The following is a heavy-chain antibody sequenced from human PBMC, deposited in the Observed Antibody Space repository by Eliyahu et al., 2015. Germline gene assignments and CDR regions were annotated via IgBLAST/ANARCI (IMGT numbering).Heavy chain of an antibody. J-gene: IGHJ4*02. CDR3: ARGRLTNYYDSSGYLGY. Sequence: QVQLVESGGGVVQPGRSXRLXCXASGFXFSXYXMHWVRQAPGKGXEWVAVISYDGSNKYYADSVKGRFTISRDNSKNTLYLQMNSLRAEDTAVYYCARGRLTNYYDSSGYLGYWGQGTLVTVSS. CDR2: ISYDGSNK. D-gene: IGHD3-22*01. V-gene: IGHV3-30*03. CDR1: GFXFSXYX.